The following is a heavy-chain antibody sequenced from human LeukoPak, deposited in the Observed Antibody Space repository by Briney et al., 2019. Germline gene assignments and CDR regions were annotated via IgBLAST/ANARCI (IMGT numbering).Heavy chain of an antibody. CDR1: GFTFSDYY. V-gene: IGHV3-11*04. Sequence: GGSLRLSCAASGFTFSDYYVSWIRQAPGKGLEWVSYISSSGSTIYYADSVKGRFTISRDNAKNSLYLQMNSLRAEDTAVYYCARVDSPGGTRYYYYVDVWGKGTTVTVSS. CDR3: ARVDSPGGTRYYYYVDV. D-gene: IGHD1-7*01. J-gene: IGHJ6*03. CDR2: ISSSGSTI.